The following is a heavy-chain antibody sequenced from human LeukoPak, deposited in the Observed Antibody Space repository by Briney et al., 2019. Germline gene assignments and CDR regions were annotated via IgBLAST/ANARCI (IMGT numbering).Heavy chain of an antibody. CDR3: AKGSPRGSGYSGYFYYYYMDV. V-gene: IGHV3-23*01. CDR1: GFTFSSYA. D-gene: IGHD5-12*01. J-gene: IGHJ6*03. Sequence: GGSLRLSCAASGFTFSSYAMSWVRQAPGKGLEWVSAISGSGGSTYYADSVKGRFTISRDNSKNTLYLQMNSLRAEDTAVYYCAKGSPRGSGYSGYFYYYYMDVWGKGTTVTVPS. CDR2: ISGSGGST.